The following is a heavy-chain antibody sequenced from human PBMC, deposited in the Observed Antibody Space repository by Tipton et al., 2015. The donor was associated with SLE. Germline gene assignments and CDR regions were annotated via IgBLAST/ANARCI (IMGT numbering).Heavy chain of an antibody. Sequence: TLSLTCTVSGGSISSSSYYWGWIRQPPGKGLEWIGSIYYSGSTYYNPSLKSRVTISVDTSKNQFSLKLSSVTAADTAVYYCARLYYDILTGSSRDWYFDSWGQGTLVTVSS. CDR1: GGSISSSSYY. D-gene: IGHD3-9*01. J-gene: IGHJ4*02. CDR3: ARLYYDILTGSSRDWYFDS. V-gene: IGHV4-39*07. CDR2: IYYSGST.